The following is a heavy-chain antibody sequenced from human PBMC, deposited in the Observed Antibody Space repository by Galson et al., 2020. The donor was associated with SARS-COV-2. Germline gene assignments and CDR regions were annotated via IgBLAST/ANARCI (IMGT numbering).Heavy chain of an antibody. V-gene: IGHV4-39*02. CDR2: ICYAGRT. CDR1: ADSISSTNHC. Sequence: SQTLSLTCAVSADSISSTNHCWGWIRQPPGKGLEWIGSICYAGRTYYNPSLKSRLTISIDMSKNHFSLRLASVTAADTAIYYCAREIDGATTAIADWGQGTLVTVSS. J-gene: IGHJ4*02. D-gene: IGHD2-21*02. CDR3: AREIDGATTAIAD.